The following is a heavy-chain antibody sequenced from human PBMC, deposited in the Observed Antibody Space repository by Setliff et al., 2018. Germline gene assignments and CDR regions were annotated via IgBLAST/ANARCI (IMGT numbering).Heavy chain of an antibody. Sequence: SETLSLTCAVYGGSFSGYYWSWIRQPPGKGLEWLGEINHSGSTYYNPSLKSRVTISVDTSKNQFSLKLSSVTAADTAVYYCTRLYYTSRALYFDIWGQGHPVTVSS. CDR3: TRLYYTSRALYFDI. J-gene: IGHJ4*02. CDR1: GGSFSGYY. CDR2: INHSGST. V-gene: IGHV4-34*01. D-gene: IGHD3-3*01.